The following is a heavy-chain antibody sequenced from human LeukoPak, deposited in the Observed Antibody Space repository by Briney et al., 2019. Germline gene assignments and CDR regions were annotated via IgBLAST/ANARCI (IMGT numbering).Heavy chain of an antibody. V-gene: IGHV3-15*01. CDR1: GFTFSSAW. CDR2: IKSKTDGGTT. D-gene: IGHD3-22*01. CDR3: TTDMYYYDSSGYADY. J-gene: IGHJ4*02. Sequence: PGGSLRLSCAASGFTFSSAWMSWVRQAPGKRLEWVGRIKSKTDGGTTDYAAPVKGRFTISRDDSKNTLYLQMNSLKTEDTAVYYCTTDMYYYDSSGYADYWGQGTLVTVSS.